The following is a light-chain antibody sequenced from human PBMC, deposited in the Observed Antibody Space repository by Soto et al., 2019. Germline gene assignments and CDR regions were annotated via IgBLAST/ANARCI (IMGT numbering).Light chain of an antibody. CDR2: EVR. V-gene: IGLV2-14*01. CDR1: SSDVGAYNS. Sequence: QSALTQPASVSGSPGQSITISCTGTSSDVGAYNSVSWYQQHPDKAPKLIIYEVRHRPSGVSNRFSGSKSGHTASLTISGLQAEDEADYYCSSYAGSSNVFGTGTKVTVL. CDR3: SSYAGSSNV. J-gene: IGLJ1*01.